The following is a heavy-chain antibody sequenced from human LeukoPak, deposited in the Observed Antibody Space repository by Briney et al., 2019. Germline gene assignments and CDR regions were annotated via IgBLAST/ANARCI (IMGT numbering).Heavy chain of an antibody. CDR3: ASRYGSGSTSYAFDI. CDR2: ISAYNGNT. D-gene: IGHD3-10*01. J-gene: IGHJ3*02. CDR1: GYTFTSYG. Sequence: ASVKVSCKASGYTFTSYGISWVRQAPGQGLEWMGWISAYNGNTNYAQKLQGRVTMTTDTSTSTAYMELRSLRSDDTAVYYCASRYGSGSTSYAFDIWGQGTMVTVSS. V-gene: IGHV1-18*01.